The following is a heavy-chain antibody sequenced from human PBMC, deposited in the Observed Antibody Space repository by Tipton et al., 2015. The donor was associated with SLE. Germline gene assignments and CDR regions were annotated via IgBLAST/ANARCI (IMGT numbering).Heavy chain of an antibody. J-gene: IGHJ6*04. CDR1: GGSFSGYY. V-gene: IGHV4-30-4*08. CDR3: ARVLTGLRGMDV. Sequence: TLSLTCAVYGGSFSGYYWSWIRQPPGKGLEWIGYIYYSGSTYYNPSLKSRVTISVDTSKNQFSLKLSSVTAADTAVYYCARVLTGLRGMDVWGKGTTVTVSS. D-gene: IGHD7-27*01. CDR2: IYYSGST.